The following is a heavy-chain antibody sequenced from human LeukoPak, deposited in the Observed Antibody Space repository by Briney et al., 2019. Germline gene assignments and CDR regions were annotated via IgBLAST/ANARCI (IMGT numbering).Heavy chain of an antibody. J-gene: IGHJ6*02. CDR1: GFTFSSYW. CDR3: ARTNEGEGRYDFWSGYPYYYYGMDV. D-gene: IGHD3-3*01. Sequence: GGSLRLSCAASGFTFSSYWMSWVRQAPGKGLEWVANIKQDGSEKYYVDSVKGRFTISRDNAKNSLYLQMNSLRAEDTAVYYCARTNEGEGRYDFWSGYPYYYYGMDVWGQGTTVTVSS. V-gene: IGHV3-7*01. CDR2: IKQDGSEK.